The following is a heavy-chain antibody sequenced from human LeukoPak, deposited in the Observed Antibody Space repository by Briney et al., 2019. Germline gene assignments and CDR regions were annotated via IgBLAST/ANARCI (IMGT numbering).Heavy chain of an antibody. Sequence: GGSLRLSCAASGFTFSAYSMNWVRQAPGKGLEWVSSITSTGNYIYYADSLKGRFTISRDNAKNSLYLQMNSLRAEDTAVYYCARYDFWSAGDMDVWGKGTTVTVSS. D-gene: IGHD3-3*01. CDR2: ITSTGNYI. CDR3: ARYDFWSAGDMDV. V-gene: IGHV3-21*01. CDR1: GFTFSAYS. J-gene: IGHJ6*03.